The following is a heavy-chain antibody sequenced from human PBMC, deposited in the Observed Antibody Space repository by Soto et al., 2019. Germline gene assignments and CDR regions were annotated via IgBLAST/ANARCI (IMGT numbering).Heavy chain of an antibody. D-gene: IGHD6-19*01. CDR1: GFIFSNYA. CDR3: AKEFPGSLYY. Sequence: ESGGGLVQPGGSLRLSCAVSGFIFSNYAMNWVRQAPGKGLEWVSVITIGGGATYADSVKGRFIISRDNSRNTLYLQMNSLRVEDTAVYYCAKEFPGSLYYWGQGTLVTVSS. V-gene: IGHV3-23*01. CDR2: ITIGGGA. J-gene: IGHJ4*02.